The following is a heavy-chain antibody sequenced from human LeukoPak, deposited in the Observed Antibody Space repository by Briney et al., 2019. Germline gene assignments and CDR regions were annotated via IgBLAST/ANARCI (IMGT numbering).Heavy chain of an antibody. CDR2: IYYSGST. J-gene: IGHJ5*02. CDR3: ARHAWEQWLPANWFDP. CDR1: GGSISSYY. D-gene: IGHD6-19*01. Sequence: PSETLSLTCTVSGGSISSYYWSWIRQPPGKGLEWIGYIYYSGSTNYNPSLKSRVTISVDTSKNQFSLKLSSVTAADTAVYYCARHAWEQWLPANWFDPWGQGTLVTVSS. V-gene: IGHV4-59*08.